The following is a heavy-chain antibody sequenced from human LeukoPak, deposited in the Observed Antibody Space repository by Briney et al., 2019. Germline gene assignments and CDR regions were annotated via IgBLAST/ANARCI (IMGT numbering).Heavy chain of an antibody. D-gene: IGHD1-26*01. V-gene: IGHV3-23*01. Sequence: GGSLRLSCAPSGFTLSGSAMSWVRQAPGKGREWSSGISGSGGNTYYADSVKGRFTISRDNSKNTLYLQMNSPRAEDTAVYYCAKGGRRAWDHFDYWGQGTLVTVSS. J-gene: IGHJ4*02. CDR1: GFTLSGSA. CDR3: AKGGRRAWDHFDY. CDR2: ISGSGGNT.